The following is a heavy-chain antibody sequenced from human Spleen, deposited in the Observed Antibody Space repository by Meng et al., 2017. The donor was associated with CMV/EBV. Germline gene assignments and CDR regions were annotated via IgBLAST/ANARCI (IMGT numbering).Heavy chain of an antibody. V-gene: IGHV3-53*01. CDR2: IFAGSAT. J-gene: IGHJ4*02. CDR3: ARGRAAMVDY. Sequence: GGSLRLSCAASGFSVSNPYMSWVRQAPGKGLEWVSVIFAGSATYYADSVKGRFTISRDDSKNTLFLQMHRVRVEDTAVYYCARGRAAMVDYWGQGTLVTVSS. CDR1: GFSVSNPY. D-gene: IGHD5-18*01.